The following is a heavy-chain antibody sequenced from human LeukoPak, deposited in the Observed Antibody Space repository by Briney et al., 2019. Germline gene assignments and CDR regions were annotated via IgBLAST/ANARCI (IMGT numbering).Heavy chain of an antibody. V-gene: IGHV1-69*13. Sequence: SVKVSCKASGGTFSSYAISWVRQAPGQGLEWMGGIIPIFGTANYAQKFQGRVTITADESTSTAYMELSSLRSEDTAVYYCARGQDRITIFGVVISSYFDYWGQGTLVTVSS. CDR1: GGTFSSYA. CDR3: ARGQDRITIFGVVISSYFDY. CDR2: IIPIFGTA. D-gene: IGHD3-3*01. J-gene: IGHJ4*02.